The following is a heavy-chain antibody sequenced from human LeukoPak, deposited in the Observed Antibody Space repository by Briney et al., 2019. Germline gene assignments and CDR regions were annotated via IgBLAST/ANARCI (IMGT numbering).Heavy chain of an antibody. J-gene: IGHJ6*02. CDR2: IIPILGIA. CDR3: AREPLRGYGREV. Sequence: GASVKVSCKASGGTFSSYAISLVRQAPGQGLESMGRIIPILGIANYAQKFQGRVTITADKSTSTAYMELSSLRSEGTAVYYCAREPLRGYGREVWAQGTTVTVS. CDR1: GGTFSSYA. V-gene: IGHV1-69*04.